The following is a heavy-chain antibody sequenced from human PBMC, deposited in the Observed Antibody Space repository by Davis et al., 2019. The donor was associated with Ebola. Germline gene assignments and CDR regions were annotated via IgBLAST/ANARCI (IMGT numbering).Heavy chain of an antibody. CDR2: IIPILGIA. D-gene: IGHD3-3*01. CDR1: GYTFTSYG. J-gene: IGHJ5*02. CDR3: ARGLRFLEWGWFDP. V-gene: IGHV1-69*04. Sequence: SVKVSCKASGYTFTSYGISWVRQAPGQGLEWMGRIIPILGIANYAQKFQGRVTITADKSTSTAYMELSSLRSEDTAVYYCARGLRFLEWGWFDPWGQGTLVTVSS.